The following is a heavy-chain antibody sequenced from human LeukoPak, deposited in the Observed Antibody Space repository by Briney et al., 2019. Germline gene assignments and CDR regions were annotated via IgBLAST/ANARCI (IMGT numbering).Heavy chain of an antibody. J-gene: IGHJ4*02. CDR1: GGSFSGYY. CDR2: INHSGST. D-gene: IGHD3/OR15-3a*01. CDR3: ARDRRDWLLYYFDY. Sequence: SETLSLTCAVYGGSFSGYYWSWIRQPPVKGLEWIGEINHSGSTNYNPSLKSRVTISVDTSKNQFSLKLSSVTAADTAVYYCARDRRDWLLYYFDYWGQGTLVTVSS. V-gene: IGHV4-34*01.